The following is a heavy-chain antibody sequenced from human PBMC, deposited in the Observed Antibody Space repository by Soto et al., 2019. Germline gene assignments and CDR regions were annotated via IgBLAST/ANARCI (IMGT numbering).Heavy chain of an antibody. CDR3: ARDVGRIAAQAFDI. V-gene: IGHV1-18*01. J-gene: IGHJ3*02. Sequence: ASEKVSCKASGYTFTSYGISWVRQAPGQGLEWMGWISAYNGNTNYAQKLQGRVTMTTDTSTSTAYMELRSLRSDDTAVYYCARDVGRIAAQAFDIWGQGTMVTVSS. D-gene: IGHD6-6*01. CDR1: GYTFTSYG. CDR2: ISAYNGNT.